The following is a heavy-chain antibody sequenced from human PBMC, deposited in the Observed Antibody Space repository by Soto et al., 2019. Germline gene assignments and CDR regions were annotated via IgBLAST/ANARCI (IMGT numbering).Heavy chain of an antibody. J-gene: IGHJ4*02. D-gene: IGHD3-10*01. Sequence: QVQLVQSGAEVKKPGSSVKVSCKASGNTFNFYTINWVRQAPGLGLEWMGRFNPILSFSNSALKFQGRVTLTADKCTSTAYMVLSSLRYEDTAIYYCATSFGSGSRAFDYWGQGALVTVSS. V-gene: IGHV1-69*02. CDR2: FNPILSFS. CDR1: GNTFNFYT. CDR3: ATSFGSGSRAFDY.